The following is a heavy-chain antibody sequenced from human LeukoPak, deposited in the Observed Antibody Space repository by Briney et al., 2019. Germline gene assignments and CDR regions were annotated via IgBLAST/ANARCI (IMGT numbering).Heavy chain of an antibody. V-gene: IGHV4-59*12. CDR2: IYYSGST. CDR1: GGSISSYY. CDR3: ARRDFAIFGVVTSFDY. Sequence: SETLSLTCTVSGGSISSYYWSWIRQPPGKGLEWIGYIYYSGSTNYNPSLKSRVTISVDTSKNQLSLKLSSVTAADTAVYYCARRDFAIFGVVTSFDYWGQGTLVTVSS. J-gene: IGHJ4*02. D-gene: IGHD3-3*01.